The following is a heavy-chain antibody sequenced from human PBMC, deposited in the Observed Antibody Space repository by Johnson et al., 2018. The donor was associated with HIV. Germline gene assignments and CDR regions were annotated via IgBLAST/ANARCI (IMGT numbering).Heavy chain of an antibody. CDR1: GFTFSDAW. CDR3: TTEQQLAPARYNDAFDI. Sequence: EVQLVESGGGLVKPGGSLRLSCAASGFTFSDAWMSWVRQAPGKGLEWVGRINSKSDGGTTDYAAPVRGSFTITRDDSKNTLNLQMNKLKTEDTAVYYGTTEQQLAPARYNDAFDIWGQGTMVTVSS. D-gene: IGHD1-1*01. CDR2: INSKSDGGTT. J-gene: IGHJ3*02. V-gene: IGHV3-15*01.